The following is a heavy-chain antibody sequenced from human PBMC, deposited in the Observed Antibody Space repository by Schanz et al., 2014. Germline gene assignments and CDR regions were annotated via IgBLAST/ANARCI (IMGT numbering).Heavy chain of an antibody. V-gene: IGHV3-11*04. CDR1: GFTFSDYY. J-gene: IGHJ4*02. CDR2: ISDSGDST. Sequence: PGGSLRLSCAASGFTFSDYYMTWIRQAPGKGLEWVSDISDSGDSTHYADSVKGRFTISRDNAKNSLFLQMNSLRAEDTAVYFCARDRVGASSYFDYWGQGTLVTVSS. D-gene: IGHD1-26*01. CDR3: ARDRVGASSYFDY.